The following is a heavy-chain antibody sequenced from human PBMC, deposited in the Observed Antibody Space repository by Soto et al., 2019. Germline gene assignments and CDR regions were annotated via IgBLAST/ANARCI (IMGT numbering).Heavy chain of an antibody. CDR3: ARDRHGMDG. Sequence: VQLVESGGTLVQPGGSLRLSCAASGFSFSDYDMHWVRQATGKGLEWVSGIGIAGDTYYLGSVKGRFTISRENAKNSLYLQMNSLRAGDTAVYYCARDRHGMDGWGQGTTVTVSS. J-gene: IGHJ6*02. CDR1: GFSFSDYD. V-gene: IGHV3-13*01. CDR2: IGIAGDT.